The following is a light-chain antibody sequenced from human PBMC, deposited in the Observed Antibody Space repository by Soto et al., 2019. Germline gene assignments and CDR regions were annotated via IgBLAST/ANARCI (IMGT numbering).Light chain of an antibody. Sequence: EIVMTQSPATLSVSPGERATLSCRASQTVSSYLAWYQQKPGQVPRLLIHGAPTRATGIPATCSGSGSGTEFTPTITSLQSEDFADYFCQQYHNWPAYTFGQGTKLEIK. V-gene: IGKV3-15*01. CDR1: QTVSSY. CDR2: GAP. CDR3: QQYHNWPAYT. J-gene: IGKJ2*01.